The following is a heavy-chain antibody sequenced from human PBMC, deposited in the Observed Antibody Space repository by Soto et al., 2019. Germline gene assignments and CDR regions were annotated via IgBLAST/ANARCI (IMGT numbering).Heavy chain of an antibody. CDR3: ARYPATGLDY. J-gene: IGHJ4*02. Sequence: SQTLSLTGAMSGDSVSSNTAAWNWIRQSPSRGLEWLGRTYYRSNWYNDYALSVKSRITINPDTSKNQFSLQLNSVTPEDTAVYYFARYPATGLDYCGQGTHVTGS. V-gene: IGHV6-1*01. CDR2: TYYRSNWYN. CDR1: GDSVSSNTAA.